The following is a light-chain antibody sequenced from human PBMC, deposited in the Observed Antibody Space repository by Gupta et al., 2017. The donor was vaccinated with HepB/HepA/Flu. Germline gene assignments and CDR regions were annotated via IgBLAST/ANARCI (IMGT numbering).Light chain of an antibody. CDR1: QSLLDSNDGNTY. V-gene: IGKV2-40*01. CDR3: MQRMEFPYT. Sequence: EIVMTQTPLSLPATPGEPASISCRSSQSLLDSNDGNTYLDWYLQKPGQSPQLLIYTVSYRASGVPDRFSGSGSGTDFTLKISRVAAEDVGIYYCMQRMEFPYTFGQGTRLE. J-gene: IGKJ2*01. CDR2: TVS.